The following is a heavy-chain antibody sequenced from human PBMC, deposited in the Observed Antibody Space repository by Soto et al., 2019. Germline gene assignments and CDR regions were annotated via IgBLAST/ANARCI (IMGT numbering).Heavy chain of an antibody. J-gene: IGHJ6*02. V-gene: IGHV3-7*01. CDR3: ARLIAAAGTRDYYYYYGMDV. CDR1: GFTFSSYW. D-gene: IGHD6-13*01. Sequence: EVQLVESGGGLVQPGGSLRLSCAASGFTFSSYWMSWVRQAPGKGREWLANIKQDGSEKYYVDSVKGRFTISRDNAKNSLYLQMNSLRAEDTAVYYCARLIAAAGTRDYYYYYGMDVWGQGTTVTVSS. CDR2: IKQDGSEK.